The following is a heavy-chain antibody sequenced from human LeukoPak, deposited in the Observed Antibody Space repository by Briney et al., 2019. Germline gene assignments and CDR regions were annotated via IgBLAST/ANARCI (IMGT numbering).Heavy chain of an antibody. J-gene: IGHJ6*02. D-gene: IGHD3-10*01. Sequence: ASVKVSCKASGYTFTSYGISWVRQAPGQGLEWMGWISAYNGNTNYAQKLQGRVTMTTDTSTSTAYMELRSLRSDDTAVYYCARGRVPLLTYYYYYGMDVWGQGTTVTVSS. CDR1: GYTFTSYG. V-gene: IGHV1-18*01. CDR3: ARGRVPLLTYYYYYGMDV. CDR2: ISAYNGNT.